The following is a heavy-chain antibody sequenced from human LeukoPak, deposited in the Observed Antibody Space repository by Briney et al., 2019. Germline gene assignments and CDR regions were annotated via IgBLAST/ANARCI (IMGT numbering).Heavy chain of an antibody. CDR3: AKDRDTAGQRWLHPLDY. CDR1: GFTFSSYG. D-gene: IGHD5-24*01. Sequence: PGGSLRLSCAASGFTFSSYGMHWVRQAPGKGLEWVAFIRYDGSNKYYADSVKGRFTISRDNSKNTLYLQMNSLRAEDTAVYYCAKDRDTAGQRWLHPLDYWGQGTLATVSS. CDR2: IRYDGSNK. V-gene: IGHV3-30*02. J-gene: IGHJ4*02.